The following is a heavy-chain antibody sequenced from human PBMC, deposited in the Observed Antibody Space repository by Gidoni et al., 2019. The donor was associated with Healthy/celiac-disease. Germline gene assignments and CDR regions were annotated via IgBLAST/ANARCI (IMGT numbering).Heavy chain of an antibody. CDR3: TRAYSSGWYSNWFDP. Sequence: EVQLVESGGGLVKPGRSLRLSCTASGFTFVDSAMRWFRQAPGKGLEWVGFIRSKAYGGTTEYAASVKGRFTISRDDSKSIAYLQMNSLKTEDTAVYYCTRAYSSGWYSNWFDPWGQGTLVTVSS. CDR1: GFTFVDSA. V-gene: IGHV3-49*05. D-gene: IGHD6-19*01. CDR2: IRSKAYGGTT. J-gene: IGHJ5*02.